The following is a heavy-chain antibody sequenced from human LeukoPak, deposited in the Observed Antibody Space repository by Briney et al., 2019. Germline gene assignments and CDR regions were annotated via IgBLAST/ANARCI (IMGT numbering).Heavy chain of an antibody. Sequence: SETLSLTCTVSGGSISSSRYYWGWIRQPPGKGLEWIVGIYYSGSTYYNPSLKSRVTISVDTSKNQFSLKLSSVTAADTAVYYCARQVLGYCSSTSCSKWYYYMDVWGKGTTVTVSS. CDR2: IYYSGST. CDR1: GGSISSSRYY. J-gene: IGHJ6*03. CDR3: ARQVLGYCSSTSCSKWYYYMDV. V-gene: IGHV4-39*01. D-gene: IGHD2-2*01.